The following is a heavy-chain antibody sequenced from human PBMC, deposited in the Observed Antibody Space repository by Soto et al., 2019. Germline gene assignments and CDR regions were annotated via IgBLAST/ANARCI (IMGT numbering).Heavy chain of an antibody. V-gene: IGHV4-39*01. D-gene: IGHD6-6*01. Sequence: SETLSLTCTVSGGYISSSSYYWGWIRQPPGKGLEWIGSIYYSGSTYYNPSLKSRVTISVDTSKNQFSLKLSSVTAADTAVYYCARPGGSSSYADWGQGTLVTVSS. CDR2: IYYSGST. J-gene: IGHJ4*02. CDR3: ARPGGSSSYAD. CDR1: GGYISSSSYY.